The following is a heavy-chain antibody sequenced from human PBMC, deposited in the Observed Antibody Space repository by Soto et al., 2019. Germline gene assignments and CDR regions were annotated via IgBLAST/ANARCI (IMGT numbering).Heavy chain of an antibody. V-gene: IGHV1-8*01. CDR2: LNPNTDKT. Sequence: QVQLVQSGEEVKKPGASVKVSCKASGYTFSNYDINWVRQATGQGLEWMGWLNPNTDKTGSAQKFQGRVTMTRNTSLSTAYLELSGLRSADAAVYYCARGIKGRPPSAFDIWGQGTRVTVSS. CDR3: ARGIKGRPPSAFDI. CDR1: GYTFSNYD. J-gene: IGHJ3*02.